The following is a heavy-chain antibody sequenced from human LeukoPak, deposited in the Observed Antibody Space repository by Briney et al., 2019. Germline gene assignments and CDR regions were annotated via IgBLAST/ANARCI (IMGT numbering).Heavy chain of an antibody. CDR1: GFTFSSHW. Sequence: SGGSLRLSCTASGFTFSSHWMTWVRQPPGKGLEWVANIKEDGSVKYYVDSVKGRFTISRDNTKNALYLQMSNLRAEDTAVYFCARGGGLDVWGQGATVTVSS. J-gene: IGHJ6*02. V-gene: IGHV3-7*03. CDR3: ARGGGLDV. D-gene: IGHD3-16*01. CDR2: IKEDGSVK.